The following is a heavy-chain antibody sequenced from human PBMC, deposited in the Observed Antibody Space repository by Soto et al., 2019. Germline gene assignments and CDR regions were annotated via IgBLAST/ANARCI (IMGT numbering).Heavy chain of an antibody. Sequence: EVQLVESGGGLIQPGGSLRLSCAGSGFIVSSYYMSWVRQAPGKGLEWISVIYSGGSTYYADSVKGRFTISRNNSENALNIQLNRLRAEDTAVYCCEKSGGNGWFADAFDVWGQGTMVTVSS. J-gene: IGHJ3*01. CDR3: EKSGGNGWFADAFDV. CDR2: IYSGGST. D-gene: IGHD6-19*01. V-gene: IGHV3-53*01. CDR1: GFIVSSYY.